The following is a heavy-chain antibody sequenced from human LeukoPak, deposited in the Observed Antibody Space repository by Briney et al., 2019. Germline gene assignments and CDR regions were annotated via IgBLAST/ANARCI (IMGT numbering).Heavy chain of an antibody. Sequence: GGSLRLSCAASGFTFSNAWMSWVRQAPGKGLEWVGRIKTKNDGGPTDYPAPVKGRFTISRDDSKNTLYLQMNSLRAEDTAVYYCAKDYYDSSGSPFDYWGQGTLVTVSS. CDR1: GFTFSNAW. CDR2: IKTKNDGGPT. J-gene: IGHJ4*02. D-gene: IGHD3-22*01. V-gene: IGHV3-15*01. CDR3: AKDYYDSSGSPFDY.